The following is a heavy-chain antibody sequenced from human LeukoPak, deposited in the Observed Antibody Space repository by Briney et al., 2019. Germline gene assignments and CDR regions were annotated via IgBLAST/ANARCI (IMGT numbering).Heavy chain of an antibody. CDR3: ARALVADVHNGFDF. J-gene: IGHJ4*02. CDR2: TYYSSKWYN. D-gene: IGHD5-12*01. Sequence: SQTLSLTCAISGDSVSTNTVAWNWIRQSPSGGLEWLGRTYYSSKWYNDYAVSVKSRITISPDTSKNQFSLHLNSVTPEDTAVYFCARALVADVHNGFDFWGQGTLVTVSS. V-gene: IGHV6-1*01. CDR1: GDSVSTNTVA.